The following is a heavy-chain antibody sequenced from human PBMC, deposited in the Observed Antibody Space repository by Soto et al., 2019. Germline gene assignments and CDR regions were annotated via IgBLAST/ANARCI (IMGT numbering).Heavy chain of an antibody. CDR1: GYTFTSYA. D-gene: IGHD1-1*01. V-gene: IGHV1-3*01. CDR2: INAGNGNT. Sequence: RASVKVSCKASGYTFTSYAMHWVRQAPGQRLEWMGWINAGNGNTKYSQKFQGRVTITRDTSASTAYMELSSLRSEDTAVYYCAGSPAWKAHTCGYWGQGPLVAVSS. J-gene: IGHJ4*02. CDR3: AGSPAWKAHTCGY.